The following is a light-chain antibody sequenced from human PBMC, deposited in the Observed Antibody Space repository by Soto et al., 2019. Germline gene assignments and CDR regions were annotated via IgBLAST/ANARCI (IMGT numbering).Light chain of an antibody. CDR2: KAS. CDR1: QSISSW. J-gene: IGKJ1*01. Sequence: DIQMTQSPSTLSASVGDRVTITCRASQSISSWLAWYQQKPGKAPKLLIYKASSLESGLPSRFSGSGSGTEFTLTISSLQPDDFATYYSQQYNSYSWTFGQGTMVEIK. V-gene: IGKV1-5*03. CDR3: QQYNSYSWT.